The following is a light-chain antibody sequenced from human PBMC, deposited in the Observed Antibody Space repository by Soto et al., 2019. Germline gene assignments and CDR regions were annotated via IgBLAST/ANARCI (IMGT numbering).Light chain of an antibody. Sequence: EIVLTQSPGTLSLSPGERATLSCGASQSVSSTYLAWYQQKPGQAPRLLIYDASSRATGIPDRFSGSGSGTDFTLTISRLEPEDFAVYYCQHYGSSRTFGQGTKVDIK. CDR2: DAS. CDR1: QSVSSTY. V-gene: IGKV3-20*01. CDR3: QHYGSSRT. J-gene: IGKJ1*01.